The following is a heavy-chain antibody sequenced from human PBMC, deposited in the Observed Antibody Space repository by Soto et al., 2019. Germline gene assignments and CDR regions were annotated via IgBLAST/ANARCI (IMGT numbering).Heavy chain of an antibody. Sequence: QITLKESGPTLVKPTQTLTLTCIFSGFSLSTSGVGVGWIRQPPGKALEWLALIYWDDDKRYSPPLKSRLTTTKDTYKNQVVLTMTNMDPVDTATYYCAHMNAEHIVMVTASFQHWGQGTLVTVSS. V-gene: IGHV2-5*02. CDR2: IYWDDDK. J-gene: IGHJ1*01. CDR1: GFSLSTSGVG. CDR3: AHMNAEHIVMVTASFQH. D-gene: IGHD2-21*02.